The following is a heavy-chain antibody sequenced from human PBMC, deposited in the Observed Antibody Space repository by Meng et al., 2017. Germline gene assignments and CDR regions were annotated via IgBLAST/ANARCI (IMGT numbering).Heavy chain of an antibody. J-gene: IGHJ3*02. CDR1: GYSFTSYW. V-gene: IGHV5-51*01. CDR3: ASGYSYGHGSRAFDI. CDR2: IYPGDSDT. D-gene: IGHD5-18*01. Sequence: KVSRKGSGYSFTSYWIGWVRQMPGKGLEWMGIIYPGDSDTRYSPSFQGQVTISADKSISTAYLQWSSLKASDTAMYYCASGYSYGHGSRAFDIWGQGTMVTVSS.